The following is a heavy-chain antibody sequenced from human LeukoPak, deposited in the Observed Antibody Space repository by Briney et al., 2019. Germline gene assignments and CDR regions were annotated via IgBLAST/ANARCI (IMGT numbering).Heavy chain of an antibody. V-gene: IGHV1-2*02. Sequence: ASVKVSCKGSGYTFTGYYMHWVRQAPGQGLEWMGWINPNSGGTNYAQKFQGRVTITADESTSTAYMELRSLRSDDTAVYYCAREGLGELTLDCWGQGTLVTVSS. CDR2: INPNSGGT. CDR3: AREGLGELTLDC. CDR1: GYTFTGYY. J-gene: IGHJ4*02. D-gene: IGHD3-16*01.